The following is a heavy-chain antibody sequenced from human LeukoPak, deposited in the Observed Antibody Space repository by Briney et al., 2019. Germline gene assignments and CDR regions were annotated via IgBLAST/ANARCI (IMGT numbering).Heavy chain of an antibody. CDR1: GYTFTSNY. Sequence: ASVKVSCKASGYTFTSNYIHWVRQAPGQGLKWMGMIYPRDGSTSYAQKFQGRVTVTRDTSTSTVHMELSGLRSEDTAVYYCARDQEGFDYWGQGTLVTVSS. J-gene: IGHJ4*02. CDR3: ARDQEGFDY. CDR2: IYPRDGST. V-gene: IGHV1-46*01.